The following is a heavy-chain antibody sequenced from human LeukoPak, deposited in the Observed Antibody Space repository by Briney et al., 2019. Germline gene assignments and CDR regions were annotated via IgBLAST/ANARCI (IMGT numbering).Heavy chain of an antibody. D-gene: IGHD5-24*01. CDR3: ARAIQLGGKTMFDY. Sequence: GASVKVSCKASAYTFTTYGITWVRQAPGQGLEWMGWINIYNGYTNYAQKLQGRVTVTTDTSTSTAYMELRSLRSDDTAVYYCARAIQLGGKTMFDYWGQGTLVTVSS. CDR1: AYTFTTYG. J-gene: IGHJ4*02. CDR2: INIYNGYT. V-gene: IGHV1-18*01.